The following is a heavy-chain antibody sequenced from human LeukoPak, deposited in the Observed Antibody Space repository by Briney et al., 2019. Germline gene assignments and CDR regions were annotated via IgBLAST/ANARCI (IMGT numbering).Heavy chain of an antibody. CDR3: VYGSGWYGDY. CDR1: GYTFTSYG. J-gene: IGHJ4*02. CDR2: INPSGGTT. D-gene: IGHD6-19*01. Sequence: ASVKVSCKASGYTFTSYGISWVRQAPGQGLEWMGIINPSGGTTSYAQKFQGRVTMTRDTPTSTVYMELSSLRSEDTAVYYCVYGSGWYGDYWGQGTLVTVSS. V-gene: IGHV1-46*01.